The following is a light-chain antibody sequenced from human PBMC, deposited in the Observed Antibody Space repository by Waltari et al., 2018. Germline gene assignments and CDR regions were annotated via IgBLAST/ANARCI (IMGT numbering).Light chain of an antibody. J-gene: IGKJ3*01. Sequence: DIEITQSQDSLAVDLGERAALPCTPRQSVLERSNSKNSLAWYQQKPGQRPKLLIYWASTRKSGVPDRFSGSGSGTDFTLIINSLQAEDVAVYFCQQYSTSPPTFGPGTRVDL. CDR1: QSVLERSNSKNS. CDR3: QQYSTSPPT. CDR2: WAS. V-gene: IGKV4-1*01.